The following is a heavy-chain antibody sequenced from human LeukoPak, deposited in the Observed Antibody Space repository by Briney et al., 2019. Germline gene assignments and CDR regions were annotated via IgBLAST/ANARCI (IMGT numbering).Heavy chain of an antibody. CDR3: AVYCSSTNCQRMGGPPFEH. Sequence: GGSLRLSCAASGFTFSSYFMHWVRQAPGKGLVWVSRVSNDGTYTEYADSVKGRFTVSRDNAKNSLYLQMNSLRAEDTAVYYCAVYCSSTNCQRMGGPPFEHWGQGALVTVSS. J-gene: IGHJ4*02. CDR2: VSNDGTYT. V-gene: IGHV3-74*03. D-gene: IGHD2-2*01. CDR1: GFTFSSYF.